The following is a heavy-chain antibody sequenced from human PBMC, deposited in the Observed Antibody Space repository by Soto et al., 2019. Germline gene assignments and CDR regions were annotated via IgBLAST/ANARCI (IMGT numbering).Heavy chain of an antibody. V-gene: IGHV3-23*01. CDR3: AKDAVYNDGLWLMDS. CDR1: GFTISTYA. CDR2: VVGSGGEI. D-gene: IGHD2-21*01. Sequence: LRLSCAASGFTISTYAMTWVRQAPGKGLECVSGVVGSGGEIYYADSVKGRFTISKDNSKNTLYLQMNSLRDEDTAVYYCAKDAVYNDGLWLMDSWDQGTLVTVSS. J-gene: IGHJ5*02.